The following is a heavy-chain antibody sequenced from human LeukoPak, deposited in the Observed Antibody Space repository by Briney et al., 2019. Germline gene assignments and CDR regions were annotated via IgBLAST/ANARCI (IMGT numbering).Heavy chain of an antibody. CDR2: INSDGSST. CDR3: ARILPGIAAAGFDY. CDR1: GFTFSSYW. D-gene: IGHD6-13*01. V-gene: IGHV3-74*01. Sequence: GGSLRLSCAASGFTFSSYWMHWVRQAPGKGQVWDSRINSDGSSTSYADSVKGRFTISRDNAKNTLYLQMNSLRAEDTAVYYCARILPGIAAAGFDYWGQGTLVTVSS. J-gene: IGHJ4*02.